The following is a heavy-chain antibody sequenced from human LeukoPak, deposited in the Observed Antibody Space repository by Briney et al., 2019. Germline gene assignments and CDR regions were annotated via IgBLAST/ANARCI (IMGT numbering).Heavy chain of an antibody. V-gene: IGHV3-30*03. J-gene: IGHJ6*02. CDR1: GFTFSSYG. D-gene: IGHD3-9*01. CDR3: TRDLMDYDVSTGLHHYYMDV. Sequence: PGGSLRLSCAASGFTFSSYGMHWVRQAPGKGLEWVAVISYDGSNKYYADCVKGRFTISRDNAKNTLFLQMNTLRVEDTAVYYCTRDLMDYDVSTGLHHYYMDVWGQGTTVTVSS. CDR2: ISYDGSNK.